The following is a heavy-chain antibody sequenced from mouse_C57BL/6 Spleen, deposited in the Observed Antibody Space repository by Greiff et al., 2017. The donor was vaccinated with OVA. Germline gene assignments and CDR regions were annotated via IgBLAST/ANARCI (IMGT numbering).Heavy chain of an antibody. CDR2: IDPANGNT. Sequence: VQLQQSVAELVRPGASVKLSCTASGFNIKNTYMHWVKQRPEQGLEWIGRIDPANGNTKYAPKFQGKATITADTSSNTAYLQLSSLTSEDTASYYCARGGFYYDYSRDYFDYWGQGTTLTVSS. CDR1: GFNIKNTY. J-gene: IGHJ2*01. CDR3: ARGGFYYDYSRDYFDY. V-gene: IGHV14-3*01. D-gene: IGHD2-4*01.